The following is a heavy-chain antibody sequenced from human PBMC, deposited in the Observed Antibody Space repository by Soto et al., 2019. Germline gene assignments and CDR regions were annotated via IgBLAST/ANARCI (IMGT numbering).Heavy chain of an antibody. D-gene: IGHD1-26*01. Sequence: SVKVSCKASGGALNTYAISWVRQAPGQGLEWVGGIIPIVGTTDYAQKFQGRVTITADESTSTTSMEVTSLRSEDTAVYFCALGESSDTGGAFWGQGTLVTVSS. V-gene: IGHV1-69*13. CDR2: IIPIVGTT. CDR1: GGALNTYA. J-gene: IGHJ4*02. CDR3: ALGESSDTGGAF.